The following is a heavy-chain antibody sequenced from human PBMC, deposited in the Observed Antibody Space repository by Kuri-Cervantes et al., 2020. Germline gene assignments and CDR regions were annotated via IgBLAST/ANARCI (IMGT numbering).Heavy chain of an antibody. CDR2: ISYDGSNK. D-gene: IGHD6-19*01. Sequence: GGSLRLSCAASGFTFSSYAMHWVRQAPGKGLEWVAVISYDGSNKYYADSVKGRFTISRDNSKNTLYLQMNSLRAEDTAVYYCAREMRIRGWYLEYYYYGMDVWGQGTTVTVSS. J-gene: IGHJ6*02. V-gene: IGHV3-30-3*01. CDR3: AREMRIRGWYLEYYYYGMDV. CDR1: GFTFSSYA.